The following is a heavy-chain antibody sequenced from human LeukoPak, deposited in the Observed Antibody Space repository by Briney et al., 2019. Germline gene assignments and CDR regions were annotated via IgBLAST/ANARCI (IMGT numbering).Heavy chain of an antibody. V-gene: IGHV4-39*07. J-gene: IGHJ4*02. D-gene: IGHD3-16*02. CDR3: ARIVMDDYVWGSYRVYFDY. Sequence: SETLSLTCTVSGGSISSSSYYWGWIRQPPGKGLEWIGSIYYSGSTNYNPSLKSRVTISVDTSKNQFSLKLSSVTAADTAVYYCARIVMDDYVWGSYRVYFDYWGQGTLVTVSS. CDR1: GGSISSSSYY. CDR2: IYYSGST.